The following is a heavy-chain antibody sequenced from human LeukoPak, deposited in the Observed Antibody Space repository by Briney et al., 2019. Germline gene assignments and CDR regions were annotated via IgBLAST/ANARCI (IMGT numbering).Heavy chain of an antibody. V-gene: IGHV1-69*13. CDR2: IIPIFGTA. Sequence: ASVKVSCKASGGTFSSYAISWVRQAPGQGLEWMGGIIPIFGTANYAQKFQGRVTITADESTSTAYMELSSLRSEDTAVYYCARAASYCSSTSCYGYWGQGTLVTVSS. D-gene: IGHD2-2*01. CDR3: ARAASYCSSTSCYGY. J-gene: IGHJ4*02. CDR1: GGTFSSYA.